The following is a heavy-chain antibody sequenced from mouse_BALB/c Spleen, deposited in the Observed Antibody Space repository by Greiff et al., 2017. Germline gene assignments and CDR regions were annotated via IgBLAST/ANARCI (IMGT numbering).Heavy chain of an antibody. Sequence: EVKLQESGAELVRPGALVKLSCKASGFNIKDYYMHWVKQRPEQGLEWIGWIDPENGNTIYDPKFQGKASITADTSSNTAYLQLSSLTSEDTAVYYCARSPFNYVDYFDYGGQGTRLTVSA. J-gene: IGHJ2*03. D-gene: IGHD1-1*02. CDR1: GFNIKDYY. CDR2: IDPENGNT. CDR3: ARSPFNYVDYFDY. V-gene: IGHV14-1*02.